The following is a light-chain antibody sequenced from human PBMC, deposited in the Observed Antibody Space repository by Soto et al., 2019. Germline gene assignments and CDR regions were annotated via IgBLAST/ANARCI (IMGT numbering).Light chain of an antibody. V-gene: IGKV3-15*01. CDR3: QQYDNWPSCT. CDR1: QSVDSS. CDR2: GAS. J-gene: IGKJ1*01. Sequence: EIVMTQSPATLSVSPGQRATLSCRASQSVDSSLAWFQQKPGRAPRLLVYGASTRATGIPARFSGSGSGTEFTLTISSLRSEDFAVYYCQQYDNWPSCTFGQGTKVDIK.